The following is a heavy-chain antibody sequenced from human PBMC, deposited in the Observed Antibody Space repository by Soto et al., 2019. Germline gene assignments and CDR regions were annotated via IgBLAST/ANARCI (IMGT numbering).Heavy chain of an antibody. CDR2: ISSGSSYI. V-gene: IGHV3-21*01. CDR3: ARDILSGGAYPDS. D-gene: IGHD3-10*01. CDR1: GFTFSSYT. Sequence: GGSLRLSCAASGFTFSSYTMNWVRQAPGKGLEWLSSISSGSSYIYYAASVKNQFPISRDNAKSSLFLQMNNLRAEDTAVYYCARDILSGGAYPDSWGLGTKVTVSS. J-gene: IGHJ5*01.